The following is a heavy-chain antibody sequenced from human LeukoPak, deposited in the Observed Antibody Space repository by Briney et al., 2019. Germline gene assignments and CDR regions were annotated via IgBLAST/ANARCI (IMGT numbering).Heavy chain of an antibody. CDR3: AKDIEELWDLPKGGLDS. D-gene: IGHD2-21*01. CDR1: GFTFSSYA. J-gene: IGHJ4*02. CDR2: ISGSGGST. Sequence: GGSLRLSCAASGFTFSSYAMSWVRQTPGKGLEWVSAISGSGGSTYYADSVKGRFTISRDNSKNTLYLQMNSLRVEDTAVYFCAKDIEELWDLPKGGLDSWGPGTLVTVSS. V-gene: IGHV3-23*01.